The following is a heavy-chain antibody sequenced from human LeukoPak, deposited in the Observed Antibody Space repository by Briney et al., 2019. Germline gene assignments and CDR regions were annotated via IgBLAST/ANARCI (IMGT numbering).Heavy chain of an antibody. J-gene: IGHJ6*02. CDR3: ARDWAGVYYYYGMDV. CDR1: GYTFTSYY. CDR2: INPSGSST. D-gene: IGHD6-19*01. Sequence: GASVKVSCKASGYTFTSYYMHWVRQAPGQGLEWMGIINPSGSSTSYAQKFQGRVTMTRDTSTSTVYMELSSLRSEDTAVYYCARDWAGVYYYYGMDVWGQGTTVTVSS. V-gene: IGHV1-46*01.